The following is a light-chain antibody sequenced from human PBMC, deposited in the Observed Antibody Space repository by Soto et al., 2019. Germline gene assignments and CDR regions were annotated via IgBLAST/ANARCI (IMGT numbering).Light chain of an antibody. J-gene: IGKJ1*01. Sequence: DIVMTQSPDSLAVSLGERATINCKSSQSVLYSSNNKNYLAWYQQKPRQPPKLLIYWASTRESGVPDRLSGSGSGTDVTVTNSSQQAEDVAVYYCHHRRGTPQTFGQGTKVEIK. CDR3: HHRRGTPQT. CDR1: QSVLYSSNNKNY. V-gene: IGKV4-1*01. CDR2: WAS.